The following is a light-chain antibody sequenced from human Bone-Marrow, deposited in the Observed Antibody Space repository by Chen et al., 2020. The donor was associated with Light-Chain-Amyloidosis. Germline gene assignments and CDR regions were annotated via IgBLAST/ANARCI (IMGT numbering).Light chain of an antibody. J-gene: IGKJ1*01. Sequence: DIVMTQSPLSLTVTPGEPASISCRSSQSLLHSNGYNYLDWYLQKPGHPPQLLIYLGSNRASGVPDRFSGSGSGTDFTLKISRVEAEDVGVYYCMQALQTPPTFGQGTKVEIK. CDR2: LGS. V-gene: IGKV2-28*01. CDR3: MQALQTPPT. CDR1: QSLLHSNGYNY.